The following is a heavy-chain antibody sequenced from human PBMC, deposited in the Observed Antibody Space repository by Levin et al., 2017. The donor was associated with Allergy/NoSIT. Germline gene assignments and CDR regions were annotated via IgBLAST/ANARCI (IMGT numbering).Heavy chain of an antibody. CDR3: ARRGDSNGAFEY. D-gene: IGHD4-11*01. Sequence: LSLTCAVSGVTFSSSHMNWIRQAPGKGLEWVSYISYTGIINYAGPVKGRFTTSRDNAKNTVILQMNSLRDEDTAVYYCARRGDSNGAFEYLGRGTLVTVSS. J-gene: IGHJ4*02. CDR1: GVTFSSSH. V-gene: IGHV3-69-1*02. CDR2: ISYTGII.